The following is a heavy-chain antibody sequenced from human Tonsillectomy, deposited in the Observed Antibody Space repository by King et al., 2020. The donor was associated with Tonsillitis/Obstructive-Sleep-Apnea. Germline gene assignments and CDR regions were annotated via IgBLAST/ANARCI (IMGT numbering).Heavy chain of an antibody. V-gene: IGHV3-23*04. D-gene: IGHD2-15*01. CDR2: ISGSGGGT. CDR3: ASRPQSVVATDY. Sequence: VQLVESGGGWVQPGGSLRLSGAASGFTFSSYAMGWVRRAQGKGLEWVSAISGSGGGTYYADSVKGRFTISRDNSKNTLYLQMNSLRAEDTAVYYCASRPQSVVATDYWGQGTLVTVSS. J-gene: IGHJ4*02. CDR1: GFTFSSYA.